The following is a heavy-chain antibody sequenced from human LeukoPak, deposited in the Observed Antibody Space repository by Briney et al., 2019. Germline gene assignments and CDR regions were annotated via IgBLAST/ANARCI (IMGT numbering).Heavy chain of an antibody. J-gene: IGHJ4*02. CDR2: ISSSSSYI. D-gene: IGHD4-17*01. V-gene: IGHV3-21*01. CDR3: ARGVGYGVDYYFDY. Sequence: GGSLRLSCAASGFTFSSYSMNWVRQAPGKGLEWVSSISSSSSYIYYADSVKGRFTISRDNAKNSLYPQMNSLRAEDTAVYYCARGVGYGVDYYFDYWGQGTLVTVSS. CDR1: GFTFSSYS.